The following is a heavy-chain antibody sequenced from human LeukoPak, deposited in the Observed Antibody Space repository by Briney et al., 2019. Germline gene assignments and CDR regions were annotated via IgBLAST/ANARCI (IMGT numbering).Heavy chain of an antibody. CDR3: ARASSGWYYFDY. J-gene: IGHJ4*02. V-gene: IGHV4-61*01. Sequence: SETLSLTCTVSGYSMSSGYYWGWIRQPPGKGLEWIGYIYYSGSTNYNPSLKSRVTISVGTSKNQFSLKLSSVTAADTAVYYCARASSGWYYFDYWGQGTLVTVSS. CDR1: GYSMSSGYY. D-gene: IGHD6-19*01. CDR2: IYYSGST.